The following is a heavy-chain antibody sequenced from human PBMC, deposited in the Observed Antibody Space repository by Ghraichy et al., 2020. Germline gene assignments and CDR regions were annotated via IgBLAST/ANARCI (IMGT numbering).Heavy chain of an antibody. J-gene: IGHJ4*02. CDR2: VSFDGDKK. V-gene: IGHV3-30-3*01. Sequence: GGSLRLSCVVSGFSLNSYSMHWVRQAPGRGLEWVAVVSFDGDKKYYADTVKGRFTISRDNSENTLYLQMNRVKSEDTGVYYCETLAAGGTRDISIAGPAPGIDQWGQGTLVTVSS. CDR3: ETLAAGGTRDISIAGPAPGIDQ. CDR1: GFSLNSYS. D-gene: IGHD1-1*01.